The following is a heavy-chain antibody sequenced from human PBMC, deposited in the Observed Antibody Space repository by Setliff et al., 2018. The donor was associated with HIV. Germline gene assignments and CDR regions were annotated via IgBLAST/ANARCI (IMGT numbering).Heavy chain of an antibody. Sequence: SETLSLTCAVYGGSFSGYYWSWVRQPPGKGLEWIGEINHSGSTNYNPSLKSRVTISVDTSKNQFSLKLSSVTAADTAVYYCARVVGTRAVDYWGQGTLVTVSS. CDR2: INHSGST. D-gene: IGHD2-21*02. J-gene: IGHJ4*02. V-gene: IGHV4-34*01. CDR1: GGSFSGYY. CDR3: ARVVGTRAVDY.